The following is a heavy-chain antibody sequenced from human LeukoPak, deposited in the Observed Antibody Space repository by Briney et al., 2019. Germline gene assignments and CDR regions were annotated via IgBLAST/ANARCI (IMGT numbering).Heavy chain of an antibody. CDR3: ARDPHEFSSGWSHFEY. D-gene: IGHD6-19*01. CDR2: IRAYNGNT. Sequence: ASVKVSCKASGYTFTSYGISWLRQAPGQGLEWMGWIRAYNGNTNYAQKRQGRVTMTTDTSTTTAYMELRGLRSDDTAVYYCARDPHEFSSGWSHFEYWGQGTLVTVSS. V-gene: IGHV1-18*01. J-gene: IGHJ4*02. CDR1: GYTFTSYG.